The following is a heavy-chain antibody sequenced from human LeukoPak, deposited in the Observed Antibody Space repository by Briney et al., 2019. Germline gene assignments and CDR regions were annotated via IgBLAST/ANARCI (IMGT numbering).Heavy chain of an antibody. CDR2: ISSSSSTI. CDR1: GFTFSSYS. Sequence: PGGSLRLSCAASGFTFSSYSMNWVRQAPGKGLEWVSYISSSSSTIYYADSVKGRFTISRDNAKNSLYLQMNSLRAEDTAVYYCAREYDFWSGYPSPDYWGQGTLVTVSS. V-gene: IGHV3-48*01. J-gene: IGHJ4*02. CDR3: AREYDFWSGYPSPDY. D-gene: IGHD3-3*01.